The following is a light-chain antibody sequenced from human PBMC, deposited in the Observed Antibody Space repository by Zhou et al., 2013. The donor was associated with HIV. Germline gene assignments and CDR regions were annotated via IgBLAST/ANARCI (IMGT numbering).Light chain of an antibody. J-gene: IGKJ1*01. V-gene: IGKV1-5*03. CDR3: QQRSNWPPT. CDR1: QSISFW. Sequence: DIQMTQSPSTLSAAVGDRVAITCRASQSISFWLAWYQQKPGKAPKLLIYKASSLESGVPSRFSGSGSGTDFILTISSLEPEDFAVYYCQQRSNWPPTFGQGTKVEIK. CDR2: KAS.